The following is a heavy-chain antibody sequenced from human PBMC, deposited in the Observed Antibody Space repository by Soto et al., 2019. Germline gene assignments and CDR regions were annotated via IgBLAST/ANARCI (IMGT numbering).Heavy chain of an antibody. CDR3: ARDGGRDSGGIDY. D-gene: IGHD1-26*01. V-gene: IGHV1-69*01. CDR1: GGTLSSYS. J-gene: IGHJ4*02. Sequence: QVQLVQSGAEVKKHGSSVKVSCKASGGTLSSYSINWVRQAPGQGLEWMGEIIPIFGTANYAQKFQGRVTITADESTSTAYMELSSLRSEDTAVYYCARDGGRDSGGIDYWGQGTLVTVSS. CDR2: IIPIFGTA.